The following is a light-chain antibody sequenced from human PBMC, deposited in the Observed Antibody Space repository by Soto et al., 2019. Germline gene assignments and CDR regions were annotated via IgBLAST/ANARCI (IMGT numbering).Light chain of an antibody. J-gene: IGLJ1*01. CDR2: DVS. CDR1: SSDVGGYNY. V-gene: IGLV2-14*01. Sequence: QSALTQPASVSGSPGQSITISCTGTSSDVGGYNYVSWYQQHPGKAPKLMIYDVSNRPSGVSNRFSGSKSANTASLTISGRQAEDEADYYCSSHTSSSTSYVFGTGTKLTV. CDR3: SSHTSSSTSYV.